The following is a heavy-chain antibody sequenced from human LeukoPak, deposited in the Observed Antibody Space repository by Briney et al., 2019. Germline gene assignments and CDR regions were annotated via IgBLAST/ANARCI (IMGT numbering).Heavy chain of an antibody. V-gene: IGHV4-39*01. Sequence: KTSETLSLTCTVSGGSISSTSYYWGWIRQPPGKGLEWIGTINYSGSTYYNPSLKSRVTISVDTSKNQISLKLNSVTAADTAVYYCARLHDGYRYGADYWGQGTLVTAS. J-gene: IGHJ4*02. CDR1: GGSISSTSYY. CDR3: ARLHDGYRYGADY. D-gene: IGHD5-18*01. CDR2: INYSGST.